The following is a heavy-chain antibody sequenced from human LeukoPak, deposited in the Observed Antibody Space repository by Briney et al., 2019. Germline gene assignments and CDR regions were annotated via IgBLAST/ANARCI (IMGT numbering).Heavy chain of an antibody. J-gene: IGHJ4*02. CDR3: ARSSGQWLDFARSGGFDY. D-gene: IGHD6-19*01. V-gene: IGHV4-38-2*02. CDR1: GYSISSGYY. Sequence: SETLSLTCTVSGYSISSGYYWGWIRQPPGQGLEWIGSIYHSGSTYYNPSLKSRVTISVDTSKNQFSLKLSSVTAADTAVYYCARSSGQWLDFARSGGFDYWGQGTLVTVSS. CDR2: IYHSGST.